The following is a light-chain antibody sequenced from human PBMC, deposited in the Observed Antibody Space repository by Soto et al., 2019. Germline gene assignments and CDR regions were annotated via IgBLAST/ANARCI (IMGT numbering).Light chain of an antibody. V-gene: IGKV3-15*01. J-gene: IGKJ5*01. CDR2: GAS. CDR1: QSVSSN. Sequence: EIVMMQSPAALSVSPGERATLSCRASQSVSSNLAWYQQKPGQAPRLLIYGASTRATGIPARFSGSGSGTDFTLTISSLQPEDVATYYCQKYNSALTFGQGTRLEIK. CDR3: QKYNSALT.